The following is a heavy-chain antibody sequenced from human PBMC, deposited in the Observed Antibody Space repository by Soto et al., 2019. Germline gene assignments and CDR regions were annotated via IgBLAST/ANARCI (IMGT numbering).Heavy chain of an antibody. CDR3: AREMFYGPESYNIGDFDY. CDR2: TRNKANAYST. J-gene: IGHJ4*02. D-gene: IGHD3-10*01. CDR1: GFIFSDHF. V-gene: IGHV3-72*01. Sequence: QLVESGGGLVQPGGSLRLSCTAAGFIFSDHFMDWVRQAPGKGLEWIGRTRNKANAYSTEYAASVSGRFTISRDDLENALYLEMNILKTDDTAVYYCAREMFYGPESYNIGDFDYWGQGTLVTVSA.